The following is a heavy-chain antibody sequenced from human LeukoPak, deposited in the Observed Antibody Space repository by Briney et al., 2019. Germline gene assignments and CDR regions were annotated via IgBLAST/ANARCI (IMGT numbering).Heavy chain of an antibody. CDR2: IYYSGST. V-gene: IGHV4-39*01. J-gene: IGHJ6*03. CDR3: ARGKSVHYYYYYMDV. Sequence: SETLSLTCTVSGGSISSSRYYWGWIRQPAGKGLEWIGSIYYSGSTYYNPSLKSRVTISVDTSKNQFSLKLSSVTAADTAVYYCARGKSVHYYYYYMDVWGKGTTVTVSS. CDR1: GGSISSSRYY.